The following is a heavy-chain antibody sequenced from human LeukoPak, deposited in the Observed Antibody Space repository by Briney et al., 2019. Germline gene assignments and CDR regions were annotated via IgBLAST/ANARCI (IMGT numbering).Heavy chain of an antibody. J-gene: IGHJ4*02. CDR3: ARGRYLTTSGGAAAGFLDY. D-gene: IGHD6-13*01. CDR1: GGSFSGYY. Sequence: SETLSLTCAVSGGSFSGYYWNWIRQSPGKGLEWIGEINHSGSTHYNPSLKSRDTISVDTSQKQFSLRLTSVTAADTAVYYCARGRYLTTSGGAAAGFLDYWGQGSLVTVSS. V-gene: IGHV4-34*01. CDR2: INHSGST.